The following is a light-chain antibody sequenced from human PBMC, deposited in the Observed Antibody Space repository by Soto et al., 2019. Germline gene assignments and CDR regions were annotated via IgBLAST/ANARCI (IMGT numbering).Light chain of an antibody. V-gene: IGKV1-5*01. CDR3: QHYNGNSRA. Sequence: DIQMTQSPSTLSASVGDRVTITCRASQSINTALAWYLQKPGKAPKLLIYDASSLETGVPSGFSGSGSGTEFTLTISSLQPDDFATYYCQHYNGNSRAFGQGTKVAIK. CDR2: DAS. J-gene: IGKJ1*01. CDR1: QSINTA.